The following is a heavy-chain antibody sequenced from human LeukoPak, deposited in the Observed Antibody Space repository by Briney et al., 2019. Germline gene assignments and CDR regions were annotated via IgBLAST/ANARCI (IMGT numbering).Heavy chain of an antibody. CDR2: IYYSGST. V-gene: IGHV4-39*07. J-gene: IGHJ4*02. CDR1: GGPISSSSYY. Sequence: SETLSLTCTVSGGPISSSSYYWGWIRQPPGKGLEWIGSIYYSGSTYYNPSLKSRVTISVDTSKNQFSLKLSSVTAADTAVYYCARVIAAAGMPPYFDYWGQGTLVTVSS. CDR3: ARVIAAAGMPPYFDY. D-gene: IGHD6-13*01.